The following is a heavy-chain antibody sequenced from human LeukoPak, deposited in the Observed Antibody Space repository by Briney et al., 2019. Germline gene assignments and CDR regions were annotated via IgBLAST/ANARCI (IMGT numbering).Heavy chain of an antibody. CDR1: GFTFSSYW. J-gene: IGHJ4*02. V-gene: IGHV3-7*01. D-gene: IGHD1-1*01. CDR3: ATPTAGTWHFDY. Sequence: GGSLRLSCAASGFTFSSYWMTWVRQAPGKGLEWVANIKQDASERYYVDSVKGRFTISGDNAKNSLYLQMNSLRAEDTAVYYCATPTAGTWHFDYWGQGTLVTVSS. CDR2: IKQDASER.